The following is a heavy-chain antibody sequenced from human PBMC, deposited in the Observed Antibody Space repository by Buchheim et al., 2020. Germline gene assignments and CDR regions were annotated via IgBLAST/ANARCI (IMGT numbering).Heavy chain of an antibody. CDR2: ISWDGGST. CDR3: AKGGEMVTILHHFDY. Sequence: EVQLVESGGVVVQPGGSLRLSCAASGFTFDDYAMHWVRQAPGKGLEWVSLISWDGGSTYYADSVKGRFIISRDNSKNSLYLQMNSLRAENTALYYCAKGGEMVTILHHFDYWGQGTL. V-gene: IGHV3-43D*03. CDR1: GFTFDDYA. D-gene: IGHD5-24*01. J-gene: IGHJ4*02.